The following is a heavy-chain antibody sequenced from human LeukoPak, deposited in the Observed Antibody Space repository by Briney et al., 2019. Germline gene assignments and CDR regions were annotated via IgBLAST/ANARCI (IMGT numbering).Heavy chain of an antibody. J-gene: IGHJ4*02. CDR3: ASHNGGNSHGLGY. Sequence: SETLSLTCTVSGGSISSGGYYWSWIRQHPGQGLEWIGYIYYSGSTYYNPSLKSRVTISVDTSKNQFSLKLSSVTAADTAVYYCASHNGGNSHGLGYWGQGTLVTVSS. V-gene: IGHV4-31*03. D-gene: IGHD4-23*01. CDR1: GGSISSGGYY. CDR2: IYYSGST.